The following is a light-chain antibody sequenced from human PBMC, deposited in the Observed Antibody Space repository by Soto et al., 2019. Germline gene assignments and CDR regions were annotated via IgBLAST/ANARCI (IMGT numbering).Light chain of an antibody. CDR3: QQYDNWPRT. CDR2: GAS. V-gene: IGKV3-15*01. J-gene: IGKJ1*01. CDR1: QSVSSSY. Sequence: EIVLTQSPGTLSLSPGGRATLSGRGSQSVSSSYLAWYQQKPGQAPRLLIYGASTRATGIPARFSGSGSGTEFTLTISSLQSEYFAVYYCQQYDNWPRTFGQGTKVDI.